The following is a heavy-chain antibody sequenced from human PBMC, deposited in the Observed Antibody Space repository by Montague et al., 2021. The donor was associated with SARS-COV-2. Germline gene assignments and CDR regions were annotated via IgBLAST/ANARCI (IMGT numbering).Heavy chain of an antibody. CDR2: IDWGDDK. D-gene: IGHD4-23*01. Sequence: PALVKPTQTLTLTCTFSGFSLSTSGMCVSWIRQPPGKALEWLALIDWGDDKYYSTSLKTRLTISKDTSKNQVVLTMTNMDPVDTATYYCARMTTVVTLGYYYYGMDVWGQGTTVTVSS. CDR3: ARMTTVVTLGYYYYGMDV. V-gene: IGHV2-70*01. J-gene: IGHJ6*02. CDR1: GFSLSTSGMC.